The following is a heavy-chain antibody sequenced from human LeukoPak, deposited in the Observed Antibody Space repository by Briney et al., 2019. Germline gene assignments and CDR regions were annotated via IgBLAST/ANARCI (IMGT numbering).Heavy chain of an antibody. J-gene: IGHJ5*02. V-gene: IGHV1-18*01. Sequence: GASVKVSCKASGYTFTSYGISWVRQAPGQGLEWMGWISAYNGNLNYAPKLQGRVTMTTDTSTSTAYMELRSLRSDDTAVYYCAREVAYCGGDCYTWFDPWGQGTLVTVSS. CDR1: GYTFTSYG. CDR2: ISAYNGNL. D-gene: IGHD2-21*01. CDR3: AREVAYCGGDCYTWFDP.